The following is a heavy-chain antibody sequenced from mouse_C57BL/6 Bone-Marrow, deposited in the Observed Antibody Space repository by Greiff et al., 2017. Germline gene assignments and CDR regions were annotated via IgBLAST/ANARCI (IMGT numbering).Heavy chain of an antibody. CDR1: GYTFTSYW. V-gene: IGHV1-53*01. J-gene: IGHJ1*03. D-gene: IGHD1-1*01. Sequence: QVQLQQSGTELVKPGASVKLSCKASGYTFTSYWMHWVKQRPGQGLEWIGNINPSNGGTNYNEKFKSKATLTVDKSSSTAYMQLSSLTSEDSAVYYCAGGSKEGYWYFDVWGTGTTVTVSS. CDR3: AGGSKEGYWYFDV. CDR2: INPSNGGT.